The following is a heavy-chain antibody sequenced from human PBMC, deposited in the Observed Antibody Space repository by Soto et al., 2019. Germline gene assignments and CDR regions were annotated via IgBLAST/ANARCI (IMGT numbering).Heavy chain of an antibody. CDR1: GFTFSSYA. J-gene: IGHJ4*02. CDR3: AGDRYSSGWHVIDY. D-gene: IGHD6-19*01. V-gene: IGHV3-33*01. Sequence: GGSLRLSCAASGFTFSSYAMHWVRQAPGKGLEWVAVIWYDGSYKYFADSVKGRFTISRDNSKNTLYLQMNSLRAEDTAVYYCAGDRYSSGWHVIDYWGQGTLVTVSS. CDR2: IWYDGSYK.